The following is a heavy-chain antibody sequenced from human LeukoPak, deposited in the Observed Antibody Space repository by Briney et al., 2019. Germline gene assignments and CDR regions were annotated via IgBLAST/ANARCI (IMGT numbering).Heavy chain of an antibody. J-gene: IGHJ4*02. CDR1: GGTFSSYA. CDR2: IIPIFGTA. D-gene: IGHD3-10*01. Sequence: ASVKVSCKASGGTFSSYAISWVRQAPGQGLEWMGGIIPIFGTANYAQKFQGRVTITADESTSTAYMELSSLRSEDTAVYYCARSNPYGSGSYHPDYWGQGTLVTVSS. CDR3: ARSNPYGSGSYHPDY. V-gene: IGHV1-69*13.